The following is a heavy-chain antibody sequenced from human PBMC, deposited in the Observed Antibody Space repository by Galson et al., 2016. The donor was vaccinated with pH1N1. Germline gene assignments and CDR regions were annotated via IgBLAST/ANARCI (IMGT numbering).Heavy chain of an antibody. CDR1: GYTFTRYY. J-gene: IGHJ3*01. V-gene: IGHV1-46*03. CDR3: AAPHSPRYDFDF. Sequence: SVKVSCKASGYTFTRYYMHWVRQAPGQGLEWVGIIYPRDGGAVYAQRLQGRVTLTRDTSTSTVYMELPSLRPDDTAVYYCAAPHSPRYDFDFWGQGTMVTVSS. D-gene: IGHD1-26*01. CDR2: IYPRDGGA.